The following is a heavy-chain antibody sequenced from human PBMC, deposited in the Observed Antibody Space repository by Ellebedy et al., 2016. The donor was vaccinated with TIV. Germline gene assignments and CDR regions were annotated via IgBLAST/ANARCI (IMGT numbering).Heavy chain of an antibody. J-gene: IGHJ4*02. V-gene: IGHV3-23*01. CDR1: GFTFSNYA. CDR2: ISATGGST. Sequence: GESLKISXAASGFTFSNYAMSWVRQAAGKGLEWVAGISATGGSTYYPDSVKGQFAISRDNSKNTLYLQMNSLRAEDTAVYYCAREVSSGWYYFDNWGQGTLVTVST. CDR3: AREVSSGWYYFDN. D-gene: IGHD6-19*01.